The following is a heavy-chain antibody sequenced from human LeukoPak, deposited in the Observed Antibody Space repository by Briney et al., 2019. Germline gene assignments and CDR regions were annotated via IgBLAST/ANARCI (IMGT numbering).Heavy chain of an antibody. CDR1: GYTFTDYY. CDR3: ARRVTAASGFDY. CDR2: TNPKNGGT. Sequence: SVTVSCKASGYTFTDYYIYWVRQAPGQGLEWMGWTNPKNGGTNYAQKFQGRVTMTSDTSISTAYMDLNSLKSDDTAVYYCARRVTAASGFDYWGQGTLVTVSS. D-gene: IGHD6-13*01. J-gene: IGHJ4*02. V-gene: IGHV1-2*02.